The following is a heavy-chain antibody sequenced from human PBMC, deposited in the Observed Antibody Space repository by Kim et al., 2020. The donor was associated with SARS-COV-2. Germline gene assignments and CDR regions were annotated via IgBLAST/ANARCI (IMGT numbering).Heavy chain of an antibody. CDR1: GFTFSSYA. V-gene: IGHV3-23*01. D-gene: IGHD3-10*01. Sequence: GGSLSLSCAASGFTFSSYAMSWVRQAPGKGLEWVSAISGSGGSTYYADSVKGRFTISRDNSKNTLYLQMNSLRAEDTAVYYCANGWAITMVRAFDYWGQGTLVTVSS. CDR2: ISGSGGST. CDR3: ANGWAITMVRAFDY. J-gene: IGHJ4*02.